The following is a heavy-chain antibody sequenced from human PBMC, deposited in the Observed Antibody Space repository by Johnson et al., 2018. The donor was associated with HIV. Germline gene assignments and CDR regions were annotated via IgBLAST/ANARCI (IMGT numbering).Heavy chain of an antibody. CDR1: AFTFADYA. Sequence: EVQLVESGGGLAQPGRSLRLSCAASAFTFADYAMHWVRQAPGKGLEWVSGISWNSVTIGYADSVKGRFTISRDNAKNSLYLQMNSLRVEDTALYYCAKDLRWGDYAFDIWGQGTMVTVSS. CDR3: AKDLRWGDYAFDI. CDR2: ISWNSVTI. V-gene: IGHV3-9*01. J-gene: IGHJ3*02. D-gene: IGHD3-10*01.